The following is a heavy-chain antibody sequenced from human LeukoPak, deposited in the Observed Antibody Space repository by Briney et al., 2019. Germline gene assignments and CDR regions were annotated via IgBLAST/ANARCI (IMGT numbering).Heavy chain of an antibody. D-gene: IGHD2-15*01. CDR2: IYYSGNT. J-gene: IGHJ4*02. CDR3: ARHEGGAWAYCYY. Sequence: SETLSLTCTVSDASISSSSYYWGWIRQPPGKGLEWIGSIYYSGNTYYNPSLKSRVTISVDTSKNQFSLKLTSVTAADTAVYYCARHEGGAWAYCYYWGQGTLVTVSS. V-gene: IGHV4-39*01. CDR1: DASISSSSYY.